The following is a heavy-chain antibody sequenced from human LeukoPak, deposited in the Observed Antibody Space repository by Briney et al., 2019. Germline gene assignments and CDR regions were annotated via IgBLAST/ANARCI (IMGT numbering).Heavy chain of an antibody. D-gene: IGHD4-17*01. CDR1: GFTFDDYA. J-gene: IGHJ5*02. CDR3: ARSTTETSWIDP. Sequence: PGGSLRLSCAASGFTFDDYAMHWVRQAPGKGLEWVAVMSYDGNDKYYADSVKGRFTISRDNSKNTVYLQMNSLRAEDTAVYYCARSTTETSWIDPWGQGTLVTVSS. V-gene: IGHV3-30-3*01. CDR2: MSYDGNDK.